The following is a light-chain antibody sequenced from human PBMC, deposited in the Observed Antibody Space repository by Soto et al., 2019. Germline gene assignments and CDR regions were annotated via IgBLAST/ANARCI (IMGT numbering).Light chain of an antibody. Sequence: QSVLAQPASVSGSPGQSITISCTGTSSDVGAYNFVSWHQQHPGKAPKLMIYNVYDRPSGISYRFPGSKSGNTASLTISGLQGEDEADYYCSAYTVSRTYVFGPGTKVTVL. V-gene: IGLV2-14*03. CDR3: SAYTVSRTYV. CDR1: SSDVGAYNF. J-gene: IGLJ1*01. CDR2: NVY.